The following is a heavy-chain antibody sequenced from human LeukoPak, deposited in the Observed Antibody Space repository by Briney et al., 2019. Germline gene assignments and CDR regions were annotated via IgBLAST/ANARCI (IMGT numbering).Heavy chain of an antibody. CDR2: IYYSGSI. Sequence: SETLSLTCSVSGGPISSSSYYWGWIRQPPGKGLEWIGSIYYSGSIYYNPSLKSRVTISVDTSKNQFSLKLSSVTAADTAVYYCASYSSSWSPYFDHWGQGTLVTVSS. CDR1: GGPISSSSYY. J-gene: IGHJ4*02. V-gene: IGHV4-39*01. CDR3: ASYSSSWSPYFDH. D-gene: IGHD6-13*01.